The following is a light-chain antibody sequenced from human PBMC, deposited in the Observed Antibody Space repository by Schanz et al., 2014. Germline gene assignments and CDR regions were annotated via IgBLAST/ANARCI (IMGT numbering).Light chain of an antibody. CDR2: DAS. CDR3: QQRSNWRLT. CDR1: QSVNRNF. J-gene: IGKJ4*01. V-gene: IGKV3D-20*02. Sequence: DIVLTQSPGTLSLAPGDRATLSCRASQSVNRNFLAWYQQHSGQAPRLLIHDASTRATGIPGRFSGSGSGTDFTLTISRLEPEDFAVYFCQQRSNWRLTFGGGTKVEIK.